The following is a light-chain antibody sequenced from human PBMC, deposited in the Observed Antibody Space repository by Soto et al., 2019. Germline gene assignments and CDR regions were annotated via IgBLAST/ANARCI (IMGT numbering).Light chain of an antibody. J-gene: IGLJ1*01. V-gene: IGLV2-11*01. CDR1: SSDVGAYKY. Sequence: QSVLTQPRSVSGSPGQSVTISCAGTSSDVGAYKYVSWFQQHPGKAPKVIIYDVNKRPSGVPDRFSGSKSGNTASLTISGLQADDEADYYCSSFAGPVTFVFGNGAKVTV. CDR2: DVN. CDR3: SSFAGPVTFV.